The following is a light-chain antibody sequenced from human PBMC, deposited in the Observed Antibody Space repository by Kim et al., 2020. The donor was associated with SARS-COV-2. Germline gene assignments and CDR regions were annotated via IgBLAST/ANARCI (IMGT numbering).Light chain of an antibody. CDR1: HNVGIN. J-gene: IGKJ4*01. Sequence: LLPGESATLSCRASHNVGINLAWYQQKPGQAPRLLIYDASNRATGIPARFSGSGSGTDFTLTISSLEPEDFAVYYCQQRSNWQLTFGGGTKVDIK. V-gene: IGKV3-11*01. CDR3: QQRSNWQLT. CDR2: DAS.